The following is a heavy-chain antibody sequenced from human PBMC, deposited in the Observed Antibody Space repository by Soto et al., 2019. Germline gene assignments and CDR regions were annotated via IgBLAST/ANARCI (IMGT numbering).Heavy chain of an antibody. D-gene: IGHD3-10*01. CDR1: GYTFTTYT. CDR2: INSGNGDT. Sequence: GASMKVSCKASGYTFTTYTLQWLRQAPGQSLEWMGWINSGNGDTKYSQTFQGRVTITSDTSASTAYMELSSLTSEDTAVYYCTRDPGRSWFDPWGQGTLVTVSS. V-gene: IGHV1-3*01. CDR3: TRDPGRSWFDP. J-gene: IGHJ5*02.